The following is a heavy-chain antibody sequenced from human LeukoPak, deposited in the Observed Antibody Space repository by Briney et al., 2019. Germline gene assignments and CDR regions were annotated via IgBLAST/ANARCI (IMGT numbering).Heavy chain of an antibody. J-gene: IGHJ6*03. CDR3: AKGSGYGAQYYYYYMDV. CDR1: GFTFTSYG. V-gene: IGHV3-30*02. Sequence: AGGSLRLSCAASGFTFTSYGMHWVRQAPGKGLEWVAFIRYDGSNKYYADSVKGRFTISRDNSKNTLYLQMSSLRAEDTAVYYCAKGSGYGAQYYYYYMDVWGKGTTGTISS. CDR2: IRYDGSNK. D-gene: IGHD5-12*01.